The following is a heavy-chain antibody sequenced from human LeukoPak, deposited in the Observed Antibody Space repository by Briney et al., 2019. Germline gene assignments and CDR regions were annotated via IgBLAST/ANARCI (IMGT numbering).Heavy chain of an antibody. CDR1: VYTFTSYD. Sequence: ASVNVSCKPSVYTFTSYDINWVQQATGKGLDWIEWMNPNSGNTGYAQKFQGRVTMTRNTSISTAYMELSSLRSEDTAVYYCARLGYYDYIWGSYRYTELDYWGQGTLVTVSS. V-gene: IGHV1-8*01. CDR2: MNPNSGNT. J-gene: IGHJ4*02. CDR3: ARLGYYDYIWGSYRYTELDY. D-gene: IGHD3-16*02.